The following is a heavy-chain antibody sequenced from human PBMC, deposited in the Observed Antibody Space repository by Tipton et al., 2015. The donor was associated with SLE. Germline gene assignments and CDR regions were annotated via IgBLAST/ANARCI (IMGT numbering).Heavy chain of an antibody. Sequence: TLSLTCTVSGASITSLNWWTWVRQPPGKGLEWIGEVHHSGTTNYNPSLKSRVTISADTSKNLFSLELRSVTAADTALFYCARATDWNLSPDVWGKGTTVTVSS. CDR2: VHHSGTT. CDR3: ARATDWNLSPDV. CDR1: GASITSLNW. J-gene: IGHJ6*04. V-gene: IGHV4-4*02. D-gene: IGHD1-7*01.